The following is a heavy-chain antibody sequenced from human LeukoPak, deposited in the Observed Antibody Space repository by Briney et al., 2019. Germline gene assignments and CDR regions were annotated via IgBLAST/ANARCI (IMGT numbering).Heavy chain of an antibody. Sequence: SETLSLTCAVYGGSFSGYYWSWIRQPPGKGLEWIGEINHSGSTNYNPSLKSRVTISVDTSKNQFSLKLSSVTAADTAGYYCARRRQLARTYYMDVWGKGTTVTVSS. V-gene: IGHV4-34*01. CDR1: GGSFSGYY. CDR3: ARRRQLARTYYMDV. CDR2: INHSGST. J-gene: IGHJ6*03. D-gene: IGHD6-6*01.